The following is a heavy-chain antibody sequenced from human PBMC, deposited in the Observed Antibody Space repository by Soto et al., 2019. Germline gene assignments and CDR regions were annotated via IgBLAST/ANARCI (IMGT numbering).Heavy chain of an antibody. D-gene: IGHD2-2*01. CDR3: ARDSPPVVPAAIAYFDY. J-gene: IGHJ4*02. V-gene: IGHV3-21*01. CDR2: ISSSSSYI. Sequence: GGSLRLSCAASGFTVSSKYMSWVRQAPGKGLEWVSSISSSSSYIYYADSVKGRFTISRDNAKNSLYLQMNSLRAEDTAVYYCARDSPPVVPAAIAYFDYWGQGTLVTVSS. CDR1: GFTVSSKY.